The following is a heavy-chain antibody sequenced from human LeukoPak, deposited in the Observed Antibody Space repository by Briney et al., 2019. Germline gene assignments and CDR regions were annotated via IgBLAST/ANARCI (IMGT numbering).Heavy chain of an antibody. CDR1: GGTFSSYA. D-gene: IGHD6-19*01. V-gene: IGHV1-69*05. CDR2: IIPIFGTA. Sequence: SVKVSCKASGGTFSSYAISWVRQAPGQGLEWMGRIIPIFGTANYAQKFQGRVTITTDESTSTAYMELSSLRSEDTAVYYCARGIDSSGWYIATYGYWGQGTLVTVSS. J-gene: IGHJ4*02. CDR3: ARGIDSSGWYIATYGY.